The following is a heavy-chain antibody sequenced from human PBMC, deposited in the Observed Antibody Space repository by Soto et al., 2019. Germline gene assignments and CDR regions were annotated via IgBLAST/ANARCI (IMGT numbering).Heavy chain of an antibody. D-gene: IGHD5-18*01. J-gene: IGHJ4*02. Sequence: SVKVSCKASGGTFSSYAISWVRQAPGQGLEWMGAIIPIFGTANYAQKFQGRVTITADKSTSTAYMELSSLRSEDTAVYYCARGGYSYGPAGDYFDYWGQGTLVTVSS. CDR1: GGTFSSYA. CDR3: ARGGYSYGPAGDYFDY. CDR2: IIPIFGTA. V-gene: IGHV1-69*06.